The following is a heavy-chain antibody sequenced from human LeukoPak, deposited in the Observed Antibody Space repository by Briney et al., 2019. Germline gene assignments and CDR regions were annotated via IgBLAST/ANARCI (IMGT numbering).Heavy chain of an antibody. J-gene: IGHJ4*02. V-gene: IGHV1-2*02. CDR2: INPHSGGT. Sequence: ASVKVSCKASGYTFTDYYIHWVRQSPGQGLEWMGWINPHSGGTNYAPKFQGRVTLTRDTSNSTAYMELSRLTSDDTAVYYCARGPLLDSSGWYPYWGQGTLVTVSS. D-gene: IGHD6-19*01. CDR3: ARGPLLDSSGWYPY. CDR1: GYTFTDYY.